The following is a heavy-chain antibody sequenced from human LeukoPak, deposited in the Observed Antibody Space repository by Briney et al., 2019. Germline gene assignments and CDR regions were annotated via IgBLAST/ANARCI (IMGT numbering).Heavy chain of an antibody. D-gene: IGHD1-26*01. Sequence: PGGSLRLSCAASGFTFSSYEMNWVRQAPGKGLEWVSYISSIGSTIYYADSVKGRFTISRDNSKNTLYLQMNSLRAEDTAVYYCAKDPSLVGAIAFDYWGQGTLVTVSS. CDR3: AKDPSLVGAIAFDY. CDR2: ISSIGSTI. V-gene: IGHV3-48*03. J-gene: IGHJ4*02. CDR1: GFTFSSYE.